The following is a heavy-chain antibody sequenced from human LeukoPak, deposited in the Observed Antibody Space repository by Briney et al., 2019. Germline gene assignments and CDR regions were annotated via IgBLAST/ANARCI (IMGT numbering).Heavy chain of an antibody. Sequence: SETLSLTCTVSGGSISSYYWSWIRQPPGKGLEWIGYIFYTGSTNYNPSLRSRVTISLDTSKNQFSLKLSSVTAADTAVYYCATSIVGLTYDEHFQHWGQGTLVTVSS. CDR2: IFYTGST. D-gene: IGHD1-26*01. V-gene: IGHV4-59*12. CDR1: GGSISSYY. J-gene: IGHJ1*01. CDR3: ATSIVGLTYDEHFQH.